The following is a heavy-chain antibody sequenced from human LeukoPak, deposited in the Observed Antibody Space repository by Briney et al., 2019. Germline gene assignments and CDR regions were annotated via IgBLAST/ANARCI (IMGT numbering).Heavy chain of an antibody. D-gene: IGHD2-2*02. CDR2: IKQDGGEK. CDR3: ARYCSSTSCYTGGVSDY. Sequence: GGSLRLSCAASRLIFSSNWMTWVCQAPGKGLEWVATIKQDGGEKYYVDSVKGRFTISRDNAKNSLYLQMNSLRAEDTAVYYCARYCSSTSCYTGGVSDYWGQGTLVTVSS. V-gene: IGHV3-7*01. J-gene: IGHJ4*02. CDR1: RLIFSSNW.